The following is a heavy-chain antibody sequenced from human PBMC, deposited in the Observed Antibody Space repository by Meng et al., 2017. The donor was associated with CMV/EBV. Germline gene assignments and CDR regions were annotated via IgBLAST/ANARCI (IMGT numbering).Heavy chain of an antibody. V-gene: IGHV3-53*01. CDR2: IYSGGST. Sequence: GGSLRLSCTASGFTFGDYAMSWVRQAPGKGLEWVSVIYSGGSTYYADSVKGRFTISRDNSKNTLYLQMNSLRAEDTAVYYCARGQEGRYYYYGMDVWGQGTTVTVSS. CDR3: ARGQEGRYYYYGMDV. CDR1: GFTFGDYA. J-gene: IGHJ6*02.